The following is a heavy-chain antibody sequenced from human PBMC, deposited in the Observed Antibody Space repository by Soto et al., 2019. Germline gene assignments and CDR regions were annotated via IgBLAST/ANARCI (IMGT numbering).Heavy chain of an antibody. V-gene: IGHV4-34*01. CDR3: AKTSRFDS. J-gene: IGHJ4*02. Sequence: SETLSLTCAVYGGSFRGYYWSWIRQPPGKGLEWIGEINHSGSTNYNPSLKSRVTISVDTSKSQFSLKLNSVTAADTAVYYCAKTSRFDSWGQGTLVTVSS. CDR1: GGSFRGYY. D-gene: IGHD6-6*01. CDR2: INHSGST.